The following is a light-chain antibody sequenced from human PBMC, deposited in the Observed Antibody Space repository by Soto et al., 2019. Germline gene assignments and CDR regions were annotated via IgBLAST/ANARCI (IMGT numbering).Light chain of an antibody. CDR3: SSYVASSTLV. V-gene: IGLV2-23*01. Sequence: QSALTQPASVSGSPGQSITISCTGSSSDIGTYNFVSWYQHYPGTAPKLVIYEGTRRPPEVSNRFSGSKSGSTASLSISGLQAEDEAHYYWSSYVASSTLVFGGGTKLTVL. CDR2: EGT. CDR1: SSDIGTYNF. J-gene: IGLJ2*01.